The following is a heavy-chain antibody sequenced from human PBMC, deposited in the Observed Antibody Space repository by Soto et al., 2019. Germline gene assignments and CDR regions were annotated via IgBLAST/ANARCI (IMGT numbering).Heavy chain of an antibody. CDR1: GGTFSSYA. CDR2: IIPIFGTA. Sequence: QVQLVQSGAEVKKPGSSVKVSCKASGGTFSSYAISWVRQAPGQGLEWMGGIIPIFGTANYAQKFQGRGTITADESTSTASGGLSSVRSEEKAVYYSAREAIYDSSGYSSWRQGTLVTVSS. V-gene: IGHV1-69*01. D-gene: IGHD3-22*01. CDR3: AREAIYDSSGYSS. J-gene: IGHJ5*02.